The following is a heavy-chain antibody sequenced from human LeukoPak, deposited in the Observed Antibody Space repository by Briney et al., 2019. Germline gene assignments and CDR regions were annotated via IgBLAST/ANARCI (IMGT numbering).Heavy chain of an antibody. CDR2: IKQDGSEK. Sequence: GGSLRLSCAASGFTFSSYWMSWVRQAPGKGLEWEANIKQDGSEKYYVDSVKGRFTISRDNAKNSLYLQMNSLRAEDTAVYYCAREKRYSSSWYPVDYWGQGTLVTVSS. J-gene: IGHJ4*02. V-gene: IGHV3-7*01. D-gene: IGHD6-13*01. CDR3: AREKRYSSSWYPVDY. CDR1: GFTFSSYW.